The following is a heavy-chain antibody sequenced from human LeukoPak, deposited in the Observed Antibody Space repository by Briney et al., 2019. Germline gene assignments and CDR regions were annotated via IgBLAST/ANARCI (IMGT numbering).Heavy chain of an antibody. CDR1: GGTFSSYA. Sequence: GSSVKVSCKASGGTFSSYAISWVRQAPGQGLEWMGRIIPILGIANYAQKFQGRVTITADKSTSTAYMELSSLRSEDTAVYYCARDGNGWEMAIIPCGYWGQGTLVTVSS. V-gene: IGHV1-69*04. J-gene: IGHJ4*02. D-gene: IGHD5-24*01. CDR2: IIPILGIA. CDR3: ARDGNGWEMAIIPCGY.